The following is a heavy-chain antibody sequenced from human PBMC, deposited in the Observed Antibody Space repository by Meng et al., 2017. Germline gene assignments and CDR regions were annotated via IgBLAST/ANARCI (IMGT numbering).Heavy chain of an antibody. Sequence: GESLKISCAASGFTFSNYWMSWVRQAPGKGLEWGANINQDGSEKYYVDSVKGRFTISRDSAKNSLYLQMNSLRAEDTALYYCARDHYNLLDPWGQGTLVTVSS. CDR2: INQDGSEK. CDR1: GFTFSNYW. CDR3: ARDHYNLLDP. J-gene: IGHJ5*02. V-gene: IGHV3-7*01.